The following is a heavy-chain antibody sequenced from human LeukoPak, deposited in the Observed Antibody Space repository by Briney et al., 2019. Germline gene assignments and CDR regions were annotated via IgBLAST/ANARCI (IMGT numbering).Heavy chain of an antibody. V-gene: IGHV4-39*07. CDR1: GGSISSSSYY. J-gene: IGHJ4*02. D-gene: IGHD3-22*01. Sequence: PSETLSLTCTVSGGSISSSSYYWGWIRQPPGKGLEWIGSIYYSGSTYYNPSLKSRVTISVDTSKNQFSLKPSSVTAADTAVYYCARVNRVRNYNDYSGLIDYWGQGTLVTVSS. CDR3: ARVNRVRNYNDYSGLIDY. CDR2: IYYSGST.